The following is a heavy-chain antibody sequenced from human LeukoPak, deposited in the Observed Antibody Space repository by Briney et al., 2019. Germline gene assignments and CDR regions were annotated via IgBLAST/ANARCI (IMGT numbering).Heavy chain of an antibody. CDR2: IWYDGVNK. CDR1: GFTFSSHV. CDR3: ARVAPIYSTSLYYLDS. D-gene: IGHD2-2*01. Sequence: GGSLRLSCAASGFTFSSHVMHWVRQAPGKGLEWVAVIWYDGVNKYYADSVKGRFTISRDNSKNTLYLQMNSLRAEDTAVYYCARVAPIYSTSLYYLDSWGHGTLVTVPS. J-gene: IGHJ4*01. V-gene: IGHV3-33*01.